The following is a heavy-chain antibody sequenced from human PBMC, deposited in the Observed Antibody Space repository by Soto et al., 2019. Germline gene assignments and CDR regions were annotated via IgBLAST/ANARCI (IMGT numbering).Heavy chain of an antibody. J-gene: IGHJ4*02. V-gene: IGHV3-23*01. CDR2: ISGSGGST. Sequence: GSLRLSCAASGFTFSSYAMSWVRQAPGKGLEWVSAISGSGGSTYYADSVKGRFTISRDNSKNTLYLQMNSLRAEDTAVYYCAKDQGIRYFDWLLLFDYWGQGTLVTVSS. CDR1: GFTFSSYA. CDR3: AKDQGIRYFDWLLLFDY. D-gene: IGHD3-9*01.